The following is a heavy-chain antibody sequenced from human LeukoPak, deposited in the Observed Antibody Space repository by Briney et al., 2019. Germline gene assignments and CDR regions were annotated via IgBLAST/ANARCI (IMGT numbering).Heavy chain of an antibody. D-gene: IGHD4-23*01. Sequence: SETLSLTCSVSGGSISSNYWSWIRQSPGKGLEWIGYIYYRGSTNYNPSLKSRVTISLDTSKNQFSLKLSSVTTADTAVYYCARSVVTLYWYFDLWGRGTLVSVSS. CDR1: GGSISSNY. V-gene: IGHV4-59*01. CDR2: IYYRGST. CDR3: ARSVVTLYWYFDL. J-gene: IGHJ2*01.